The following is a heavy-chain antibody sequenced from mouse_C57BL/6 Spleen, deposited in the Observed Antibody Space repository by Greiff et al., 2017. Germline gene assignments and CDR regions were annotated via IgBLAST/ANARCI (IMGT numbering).Heavy chain of an antibody. D-gene: IGHD1-1*01. Sequence: QVQLQQPGAELVKPGASVKMSCKASGYTFTSYWIAWVKQRPGQGLEWIGDIYPGSGSTNYNEKFKSKATLTVDTSSSTAYMQLSSLTSEDSAVYYCAREGGSTVVATGYYFDYWGQGTTLTVSS. CDR1: GYTFTSYW. CDR3: AREGGSTVVATGYYFDY. V-gene: IGHV1-55*01. J-gene: IGHJ2*01. CDR2: IYPGSGST.